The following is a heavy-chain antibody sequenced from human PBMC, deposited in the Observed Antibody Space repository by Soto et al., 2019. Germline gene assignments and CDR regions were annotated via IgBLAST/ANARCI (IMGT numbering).Heavy chain of an antibody. CDR2: IIPIFGTA. J-gene: IGHJ6*02. Sequence: ASVKVSCQASGGTFSSYAISWVRQAPGQGLEWMGGIIPIFGTANYAQKFQGRVTITADESTSTAYMELSSLRSEDTAVYYCARVRELELTGYYYGMDVWGQGTTVTVSS. CDR3: ARVRELELTGYYYGMDV. CDR1: GGTFSSYA. D-gene: IGHD1-7*01. V-gene: IGHV1-69*13.